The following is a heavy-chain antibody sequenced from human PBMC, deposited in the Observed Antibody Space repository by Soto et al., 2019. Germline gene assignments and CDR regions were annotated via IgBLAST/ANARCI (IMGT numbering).Heavy chain of an antibody. Sequence: SVKVSCKASGGTFSSYAISWVRQAPGQGLEWMGGIIPIFGTANYAQKFQGRVTITADESTSTAYMELSSLRSEDTAVYYCAREGRQLPYSNYFDYWGQGTLVTVSS. V-gene: IGHV1-69*13. CDR2: IIPIFGTA. D-gene: IGHD2-2*01. J-gene: IGHJ4*02. CDR1: GGTFSSYA. CDR3: AREGRQLPYSNYFDY.